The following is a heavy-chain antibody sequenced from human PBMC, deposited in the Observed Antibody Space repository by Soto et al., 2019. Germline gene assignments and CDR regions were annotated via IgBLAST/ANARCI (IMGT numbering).Heavy chain of an antibody. V-gene: IGHV4-61*03. J-gene: IGHJ6*02. D-gene: IGHD7-27*01. Sequence: SETLSLTCIVSGDSVTSGSYYWTWLRQPRGKGLEWIGYISYTGRTKYNRSLQSRVTISVDTSKNDFSLNLSSVTAADTAVYFCAREWGLLPYYVMNVWGHGTAVTAP. CDR1: GDSVTSGSYY. CDR2: ISYTGRT. CDR3: AREWGLLPYYVMNV.